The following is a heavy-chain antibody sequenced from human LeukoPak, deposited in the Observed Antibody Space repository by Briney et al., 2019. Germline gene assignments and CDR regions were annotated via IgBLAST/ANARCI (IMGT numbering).Heavy chain of an antibody. CDR1: GFTFSSYG. J-gene: IGHJ4*02. CDR2: IRYDGSNK. Sequence: GGSLRLSCAASGFTFSSYGMHWVRQAPGKGLEWVAFIRYDGSNKYYADSVKGRFTISRDNPKNTLYLQMSSLRAEDTAVYYCAKDHYGYFDYWGQGTLVTVSS. CDR3: AKDHYGYFDY. V-gene: IGHV3-30*02. D-gene: IGHD4-17*01.